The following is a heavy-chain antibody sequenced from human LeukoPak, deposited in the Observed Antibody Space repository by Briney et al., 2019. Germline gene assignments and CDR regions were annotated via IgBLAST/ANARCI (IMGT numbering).Heavy chain of an antibody. CDR2: IYYSGST. D-gene: IGHD3/OR15-3a*01. CDR3: ARDAGTGWYFDL. CDR1: GGSISSHS. Sequence: SKTLSLTCIVSGGSISSHSWSWIRQPPGKGLEWIGDIYYSGSTNYNPSLKSRVTIPVDTSKNQISLKLNSVTAADTAVYFCARDAGTGWYFDLWGRGTLVTVSS. V-gene: IGHV4-59*11. J-gene: IGHJ2*01.